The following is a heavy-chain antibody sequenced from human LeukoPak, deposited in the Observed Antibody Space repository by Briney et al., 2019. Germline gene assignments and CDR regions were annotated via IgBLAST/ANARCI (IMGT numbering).Heavy chain of an antibody. Sequence: PGGSLRLSCAASGFTFSSYGMHWVRQAPGKGLEWVAFIRYDGSNKYYADSVKGRFTISRDNSKNTLYLQMNSLRAEDTAVYYCAKGIPPPPFWYSGSPFLTFDYWGQGTLVTVSS. CDR1: GFTFSSYG. D-gene: IGHD1-26*01. CDR2: IRYDGSNK. CDR3: AKGIPPPPFWYSGSPFLTFDY. J-gene: IGHJ4*02. V-gene: IGHV3-30*02.